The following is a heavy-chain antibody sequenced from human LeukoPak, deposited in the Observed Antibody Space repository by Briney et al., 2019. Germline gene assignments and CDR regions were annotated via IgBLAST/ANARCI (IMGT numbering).Heavy chain of an antibody. CDR2: ISYGGSNK. Sequence: PGRSLRLSCAASGFTFSRYGMHWVRQAPGKGLEWVAVISYGGSNKNYADSVKGRFTISRDNSKNTLYLQMNSPRPEDAAVYYCAKERATETRRLDYWGQGTLVTVSS. V-gene: IGHV3-30*18. CDR1: GFTFSRYG. J-gene: IGHJ4*02. CDR3: AKERATETRRLDY.